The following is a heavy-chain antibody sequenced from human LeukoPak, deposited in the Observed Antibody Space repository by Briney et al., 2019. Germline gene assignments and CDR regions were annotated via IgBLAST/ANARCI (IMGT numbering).Heavy chain of an antibody. Sequence: SQTLSLTCAVSGGAISSGGYSWSWIRQPPGKGLEWIGYIYHSGSTYYNPSLKSRVTISVVRSKTQFSLKLSSVTAADTAVYYCARSNHVVWFDPWGQGTLVTVSS. CDR2: IYHSGST. CDR3: ARSNHVVWFDP. V-gene: IGHV4-30-2*01. D-gene: IGHD1-14*01. CDR1: GGAISSGGYS. J-gene: IGHJ5*02.